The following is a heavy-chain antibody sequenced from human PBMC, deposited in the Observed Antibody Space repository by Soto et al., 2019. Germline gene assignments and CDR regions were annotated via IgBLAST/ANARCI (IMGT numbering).Heavy chain of an antibody. D-gene: IGHD3-10*01. J-gene: IGHJ4*02. CDR2: IYYSGST. Sequence: SETLSLTCTVSGGSISSSSYYWGWIRQPPGKGLEWIGSIYYSGSTYYNPSLKSRVTISVDTSKNQFSLKLSSVTAADTAVYYCARNSKPYGSTDYWGQGTLVTVSS. V-gene: IGHV4-39*01. CDR1: GGSISSSSYY. CDR3: ARNSKPYGSTDY.